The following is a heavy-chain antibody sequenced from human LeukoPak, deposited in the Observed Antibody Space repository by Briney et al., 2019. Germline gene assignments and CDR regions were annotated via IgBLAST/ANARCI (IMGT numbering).Heavy chain of an antibody. Sequence: ASVKVSCKASGYTFITYGITWVRQAPGQGLEWMGWISTYSGETSYAQKVQGRVTMTTDTSTSTVYMELGSLRSDDTAVYYCARDHVGSGSYSSGDRVNWGQGTLVTVSS. J-gene: IGHJ4*02. CDR1: GYTFITYG. D-gene: IGHD1-26*01. V-gene: IGHV1-18*01. CDR3: ARDHVGSGSYSSGDRVN. CDR2: ISTYSGET.